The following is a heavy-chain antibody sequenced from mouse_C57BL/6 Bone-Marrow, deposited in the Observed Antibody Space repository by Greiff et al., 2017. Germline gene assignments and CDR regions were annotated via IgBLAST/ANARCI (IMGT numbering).Heavy chain of an antibody. CDR1: GYTFTSYW. Sequence: VQLQQPGAELVKPGASVKMSCTASGYTFTSYWITWVQQRPGQGLEWIGDICPGSGSTNYNEKFKGKSTLTVDTSSSTAYMQRSSLTSEDAAVYYCARGDSNWPAYWGQGTTLTVSA. CDR2: ICPGSGST. D-gene: IGHD2-5*01. CDR3: ARGDSNWPAY. J-gene: IGHJ2*01. V-gene: IGHV1-55*01.